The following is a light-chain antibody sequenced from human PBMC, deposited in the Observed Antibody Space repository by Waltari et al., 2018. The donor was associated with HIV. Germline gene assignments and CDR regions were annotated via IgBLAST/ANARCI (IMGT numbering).Light chain of an antibody. V-gene: IGKV4-1*01. CDR2: CAS. CDR1: HSVFYSSSNKNH. J-gene: IGKJ3*01. CDR3: QQYYTTPIT. Sequence: DIVMTQSPDSLAVSLGERATTNCKSSHSVFYSSSNKNHLAWYQQKPGHSPTLLIYCASTRESGVPDRFSGSVSGTDFTLTISSLQAEDVAVYYCQQYYTTPITFGPGTKVDV.